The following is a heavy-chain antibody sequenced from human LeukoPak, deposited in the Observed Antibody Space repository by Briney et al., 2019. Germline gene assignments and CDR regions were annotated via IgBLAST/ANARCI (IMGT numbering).Heavy chain of an antibody. J-gene: IGHJ4*02. D-gene: IGHD6-19*01. CDR3: AGIAVAGTVNFDY. CDR1: GGSFSGYY. CDR2: INHSGST. Sequence: SETLSLTCAVYGGSFSGYYWSWIRQPPGKGLEWIGEINHSGSTNYNPSLKSRVTISVDTSKNQFSLKLSSVTAADTAVYYRAGIAVAGTVNFDYWGQGTLVTVSS. V-gene: IGHV4-34*01.